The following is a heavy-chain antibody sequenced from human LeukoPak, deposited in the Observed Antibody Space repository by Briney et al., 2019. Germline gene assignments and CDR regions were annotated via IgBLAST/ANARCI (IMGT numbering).Heavy chain of an antibody. V-gene: IGHV3-23*01. D-gene: IGHD3-10*01. CDR3: ARCYTYGTTWFGGLDV. Sequence: GGSLRLSCAASGFTFSSYAMSWVRQAPGKGLEWVSAISGSGGSTYYADSVKGRFTISRDNSKSTLYLQMNSLRAEDTAVYYCARCYTYGTTWFGGLDVWGQGTTVTVSS. J-gene: IGHJ6*02. CDR1: GFTFSSYA. CDR2: ISGSGGST.